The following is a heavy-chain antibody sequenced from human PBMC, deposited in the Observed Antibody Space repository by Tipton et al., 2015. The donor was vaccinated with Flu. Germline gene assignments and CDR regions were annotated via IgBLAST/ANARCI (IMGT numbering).Heavy chain of an antibody. CDR1: GDSISSDYY. Sequence: TLSLTCTISGDSISSDYYWGWIRQPPGKGLEWIGNIFRTGSTYRNSSLKSRATISIDTSKNQFSLTLISVTAADTAVYYCARSPREVRGIKENYFEYWGHGNLVTVSS. CDR3: ARSPREVRGIKENYFEY. CDR2: IFRTGST. J-gene: IGHJ4*01. V-gene: IGHV4-38-2*02. D-gene: IGHD3-10*01.